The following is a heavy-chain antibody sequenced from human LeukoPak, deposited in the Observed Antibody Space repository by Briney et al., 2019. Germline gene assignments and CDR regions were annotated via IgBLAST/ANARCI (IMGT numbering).Heavy chain of an antibody. D-gene: IGHD3-9*01. CDR1: GFTFSSYA. CDR2: ISGSGGST. J-gene: IGHJ4*02. Sequence: GGSLRLSCAASGFTFSSYAMSWVRQAPGKGLEWVSAISGSGGSTYYADSVKGRFTISRGNSKNTLYLQMNSLRAEDTAVYYCANSPRGVLTDIFDYWGQGTLVTVSS. CDR3: ANSPRGVLTDIFDY. V-gene: IGHV3-23*01.